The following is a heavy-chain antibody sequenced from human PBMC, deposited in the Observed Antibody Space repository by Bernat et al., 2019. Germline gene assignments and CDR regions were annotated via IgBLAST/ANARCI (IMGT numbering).Heavy chain of an antibody. V-gene: IGHV3-20*04. CDR2: FNWNGGST. Sequence: EVQLVESGEGLFRLGGSLRFPCAPPDFPFVDYAMTWFPQVPGKGREWVSGFNWNGGSTGYADSVKGRFTVSRDNAKNSLYLQMNSLRADDTALYYCARGRGIRELPPLDYWGQGTLVTVSS. CDR1: DFPFVDYA. J-gene: IGHJ4*02. CDR3: ARGRGIRELPPLDY. D-gene: IGHD1-26*01.